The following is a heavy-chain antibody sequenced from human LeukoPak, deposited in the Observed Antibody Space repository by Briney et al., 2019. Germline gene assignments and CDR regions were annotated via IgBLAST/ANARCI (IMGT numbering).Heavy chain of an antibody. CDR3: STGMLRGLAPVFLDY. CDR1: GGSISSSRYY. J-gene: IGHJ4*02. V-gene: IGHV4-39*07. CDR2: IYYSGST. D-gene: IGHD3-10*01. Sequence: SETLSLTCTVSGGSISSSRYYWGRIRHPPGRGLEWIGSIYYSGSTYYNPSLKSRVTISLDTSKNQFSLNLRSVTAADTAVYYCSTGMLRGLAPVFLDYWGQGTLVTVSS.